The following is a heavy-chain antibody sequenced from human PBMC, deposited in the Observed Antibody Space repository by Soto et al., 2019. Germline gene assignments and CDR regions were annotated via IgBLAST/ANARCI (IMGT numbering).Heavy chain of an antibody. J-gene: IGHJ5*02. V-gene: IGHV1-2*04. D-gene: IGHD1-26*01. CDR1: GYTFTGYY. CDR3: AREETSGSYLSSWFDP. Sequence: QVQLVQSGAEVKKPGASVKVSCKASGYTFTGYYMHWVRQAPGQGLEWMGWINPNSGGTNYAQKFQGWVTMTRDTSINTAYMERSRLRSDDTAVYYCAREETSGSYLSSWFDPWGQGTLVTVSS. CDR2: INPNSGGT.